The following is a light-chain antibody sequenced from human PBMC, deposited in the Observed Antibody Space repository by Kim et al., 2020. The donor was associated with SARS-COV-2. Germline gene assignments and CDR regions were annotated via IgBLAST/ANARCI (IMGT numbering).Light chain of an antibody. V-gene: IGLV1-44*01. CDR3: AAWDDNLNGYL. CDR1: SSDIGSNT. J-gene: IGLJ1*01. CDR2: SNR. Sequence: QSVLTQPPSVSGTPGQRVTISCSGSSSDIGSNTVNWFQQLPGTAPKVLTNSNRQRPSGLPDRFSASKSGTSASLVISGLQSEDEADYYCAAWDDNLNGYLFGTGTKVTVL.